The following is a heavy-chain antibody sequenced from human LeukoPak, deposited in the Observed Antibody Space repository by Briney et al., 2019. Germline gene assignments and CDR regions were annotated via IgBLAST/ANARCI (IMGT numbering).Heavy chain of an antibody. CDR1: GFTFSSYG. D-gene: IGHD1-26*01. CDR2: ISYDGSDK. Sequence: GGSLRLSCAASGFTFSSYGMDWVRQAPGKGPEWVAVISYDGSDKYSADSVKGRFTISRDNSKNTLYLQMNSLRAEDTAVYYCAKVLYSGSYPPQDYWGQGTLVTVSS. J-gene: IGHJ4*02. CDR3: AKVLYSGSYPPQDY. V-gene: IGHV3-30*18.